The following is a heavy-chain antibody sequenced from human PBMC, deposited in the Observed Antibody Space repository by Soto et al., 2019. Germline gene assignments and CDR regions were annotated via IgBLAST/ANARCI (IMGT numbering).Heavy chain of an antibody. V-gene: IGHV4-59*08. J-gene: IGHJ6*03. D-gene: IGHD6-19*01. CDR1: GGSISTYY. CDR3: ARLPSGSSGRYYYYYMDV. Sequence: QVQLQESGPGLVKPSETLSLTCTVSGGSISTYYWSWIRQPPGKGLEWIGYIYYSGSTNYNPSLESRVTISVDTSKNQFSLKLSSVTAADTAVYYCARLPSGSSGRYYYYYMDVWGKGTTVTVSS. CDR2: IYYSGST.